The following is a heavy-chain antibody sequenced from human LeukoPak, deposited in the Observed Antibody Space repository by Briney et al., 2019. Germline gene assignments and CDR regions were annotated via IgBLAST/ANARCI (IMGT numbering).Heavy chain of an antibody. CDR2: IYPGDSDT. D-gene: IGHD3-9*01. V-gene: IGHV5-51*01. J-gene: IGHJ6*02. CDR1: GYSFTSYW. CDR3: ARQTYDILTGYPYYYGMDV. Sequence: GESLKISCKGSGYSFTSYWIGWVRQMPGKGLEWMVIIYPGDSDTRYSPSFQGQVTISADKSISTAYLQWSSLKASDTAMYYCARQTYDILTGYPYYYGMDVWGQGTTVTVSS.